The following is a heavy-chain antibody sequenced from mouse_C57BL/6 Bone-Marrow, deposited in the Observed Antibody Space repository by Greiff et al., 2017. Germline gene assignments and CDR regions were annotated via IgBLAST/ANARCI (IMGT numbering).Heavy chain of an antibody. CDR1: GYTFTSYG. Sequence: VKLMESGAELARPGASVKLSCKASGYTFTSYGISWVKQRTGQGLEWIGELYPRSGNTYYNEKFKGKATLTADKSSSTAYMELRSLTSEDSAVYYCARWGYDYDGAWFAYWGQGTLVTVSA. CDR3: ARWGYDYDGAWFAY. D-gene: IGHD2-4*01. CDR2: LYPRSGNT. J-gene: IGHJ3*01. V-gene: IGHV1-81*01.